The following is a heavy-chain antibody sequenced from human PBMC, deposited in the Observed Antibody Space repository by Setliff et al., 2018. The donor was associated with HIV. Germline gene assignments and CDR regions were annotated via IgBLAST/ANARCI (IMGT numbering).Heavy chain of an antibody. V-gene: IGHV4-4*02. CDR1: GDSISTGNW. CDR2: IYHSGST. J-gene: IGHJ4*02. CDR3: AARPAAEFFEH. D-gene: IGHD6-25*01. Sequence: SETLSLTCAVSGDSISTGNWWSWARQPPGKGLEWIGEIYHSGSTNYNPSLKSRVTLSVDKSNNQFSLKLTSVTAADTAVYYCAARPAAEFFEHWGQGTLVTVSS.